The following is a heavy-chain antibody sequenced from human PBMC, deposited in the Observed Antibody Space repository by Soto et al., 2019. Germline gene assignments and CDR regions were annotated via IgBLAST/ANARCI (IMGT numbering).Heavy chain of an antibody. J-gene: IGHJ3*02. Sequence: PSETLSLICTVPGGSISSYYWSWIRQPAGKGLEWIGRIYTSGSTNYNPFLKGRVTMSVDTSKNQFSLKLSSVTAADTAVYYCARYYCSSTSCYPPDAFDIWGQGTMVTVSS. V-gene: IGHV4-4*07. CDR2: IYTSGST. CDR1: GGSISSYY. CDR3: ARYYCSSTSCYPPDAFDI. D-gene: IGHD2-2*01.